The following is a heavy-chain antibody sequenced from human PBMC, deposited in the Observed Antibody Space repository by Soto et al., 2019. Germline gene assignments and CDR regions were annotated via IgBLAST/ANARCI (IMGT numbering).Heavy chain of an antibody. D-gene: IGHD3-9*01. CDR2: INSDGSST. J-gene: IGHJ6*02. CDR3: ARAQVDPGYYYGMDV. Sequence: EVQLVESGGGLVQPGGSLRLSCAASGFTFSSYWMHWVRQAPGKGLVWVSRINSDGSSTSYADSVKGRFTISRDNAKNTLYVQMNSLRAEDTAVYYCARAQVDPGYYYGMDVWGQGTTVTVSS. CDR1: GFTFSSYW. V-gene: IGHV3-74*01.